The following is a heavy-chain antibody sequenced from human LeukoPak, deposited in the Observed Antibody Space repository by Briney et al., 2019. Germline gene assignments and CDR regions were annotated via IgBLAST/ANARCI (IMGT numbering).Heavy chain of an antibody. V-gene: IGHV1-2*02. Sequence: GASVKVSCKASGYTFTGYYMHWVRQAPGQGLEWMGWINPNSGGTNYARKFQGRVTMTRDTSISTAYMELSRLRSDDTAVYYCARWGYCSSTSCYFDYWGQGTLVTVSS. CDR2: INPNSGGT. CDR1: GYTFTGYY. J-gene: IGHJ4*02. D-gene: IGHD2-2*01. CDR3: ARWGYCSSTSCYFDY.